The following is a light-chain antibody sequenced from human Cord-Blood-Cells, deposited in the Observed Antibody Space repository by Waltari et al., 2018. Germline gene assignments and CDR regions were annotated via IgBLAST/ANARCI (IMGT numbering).Light chain of an antibody. CDR3: QQRSNWYS. V-gene: IGKV3-11*01. CDR2: DAS. J-gene: IGKJ2*03. Sequence: EIVLTQSPATLSLSPGERATLSCRASQGVSSYLAWYQQKPGQAPRLLSYDASNRATGIPARVSGSWSGTDFTLTISSLEPEDFAVYYCQQRSNWYSFGQGTKLEIK. CDR1: QGVSSY.